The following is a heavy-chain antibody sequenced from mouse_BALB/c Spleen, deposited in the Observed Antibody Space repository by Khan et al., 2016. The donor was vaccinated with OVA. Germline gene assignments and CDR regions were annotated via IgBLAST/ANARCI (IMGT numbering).Heavy chain of an antibody. CDR3: ARQPYYHYNIMDY. J-gene: IGHJ4*01. CDR1: GFSLTNYG. D-gene: IGHD2-10*01. Sequence: QVQLKESGPGLVAPSQSLSITCTISGFSLTNYGVHWVRQPPGKGLEWLVVIWSDGSTTYNSDLKSRLNISKDNSKSQVFLKMNSLQTDDTAMYYCARQPYYHYNIMDYWGQGTSVTVS. CDR2: IWSDGST. V-gene: IGHV2-6-1*01.